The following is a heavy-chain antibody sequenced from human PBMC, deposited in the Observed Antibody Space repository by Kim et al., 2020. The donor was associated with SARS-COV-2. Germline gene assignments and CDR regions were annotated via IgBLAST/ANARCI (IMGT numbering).Heavy chain of an antibody. CDR2: IRGRANSDAT. V-gene: IGHV3-73*01. D-gene: IGHD4-4*01. CDR3: SSTTEAPASNVY. Sequence: GGSLRLSCAASGFILSDSFLHWVRQASGKGPEWVGRIRGRANSDATVYAASVKGRFIISRDDSQNTAYLQMNSLETEDTAEYYCSSTTEAPASNVYWGQGTLVTVSS. J-gene: IGHJ4*02. CDR1: GFILSDSF.